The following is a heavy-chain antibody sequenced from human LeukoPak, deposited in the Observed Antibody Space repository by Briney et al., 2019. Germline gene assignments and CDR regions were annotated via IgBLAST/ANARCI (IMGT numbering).Heavy chain of an antibody. Sequence: ASVKVSFKASGYTFTGYYMHWVRQAPGQGLEGMGWINPNSGGTDYAQKFQGRVTMTRETSIRTAYMEVSRLRSDDTAVYYCARDYYDSSGYSRFDPWGQGTLVTVSS. V-gene: IGHV1-2*02. CDR1: GYTFTGYY. D-gene: IGHD3-22*01. CDR2: INPNSGGT. CDR3: ARDYYDSSGYSRFDP. J-gene: IGHJ5*02.